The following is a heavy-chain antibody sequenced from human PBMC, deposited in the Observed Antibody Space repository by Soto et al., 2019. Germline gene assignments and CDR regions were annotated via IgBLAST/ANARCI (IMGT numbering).Heavy chain of an antibody. V-gene: IGHV3-30*18. Sequence: QVQLVESGGGVVKPGRSLRLSCAASGFTFSNYCMHWVSQAPGKGLEWVAVILYDGSNQYYADSVKGRFTISRDNSKNSLHLLMNSLITEDTAVYYCAKTAGIATRTDAFDIWGQGTMVTLSS. CDR3: AKTAGIATRTDAFDI. D-gene: IGHD6-6*01. CDR2: ILYDGSNQ. J-gene: IGHJ3*02. CDR1: GFTFSNYC.